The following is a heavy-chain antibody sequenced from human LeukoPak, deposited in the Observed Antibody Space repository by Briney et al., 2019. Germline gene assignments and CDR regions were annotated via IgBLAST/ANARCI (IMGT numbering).Heavy chain of an antibody. V-gene: IGHV1-46*01. Sequence: ASVKVSCKASGYTFTSYYMHWVRQAPGQGLEWMGIINPSGGSTSYAQKFQGRVTMTRDTSTSTVYMELSSLRSGDTAVYYCARAERFTMVRGVISYKWFDPWGQGTLVTVSS. CDR2: INPSGGST. CDR1: GYTFTSYY. J-gene: IGHJ5*02. CDR3: ARAERFTMVRGVISYKWFDP. D-gene: IGHD3-10*01.